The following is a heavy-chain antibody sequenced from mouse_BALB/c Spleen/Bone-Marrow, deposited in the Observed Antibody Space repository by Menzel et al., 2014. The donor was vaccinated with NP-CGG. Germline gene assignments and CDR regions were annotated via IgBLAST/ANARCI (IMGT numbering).Heavy chain of an antibody. D-gene: IGHD2-4*01. Sequence: EVQLQRSGAELVKPGASVKLSCTAFGFNIKDTYMHWVKQRPEQGLEWIGRIDPANGNTKYDPKFQGKATITADTSSNTAYLQLSSLTSEDTAVYYCALYYDYDVGYWGQGTTLTVSS. V-gene: IGHV14-3*02. J-gene: IGHJ2*01. CDR2: IDPANGNT. CDR1: GFNIKDTY. CDR3: ALYYDYDVGY.